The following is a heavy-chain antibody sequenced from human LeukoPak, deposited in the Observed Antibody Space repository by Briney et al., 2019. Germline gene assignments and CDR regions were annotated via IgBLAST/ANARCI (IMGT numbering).Heavy chain of an antibody. CDR3: ARHQGGNYDSSGYPDAFEI. CDR1: GYSFTSYW. D-gene: IGHD3-22*01. CDR2: IYPGDSDT. J-gene: IGHJ3*02. Sequence: GESLKISCKGYGYSFTSYWIGWVRQMPGKGLEWMGIIYPGDSDTRYSPSFQGQVTISADKSISTAYLQWSSLKASDTAMYYCARHQGGNYDSSGYPDAFEIWGQGTMVTVSS. V-gene: IGHV5-51*01.